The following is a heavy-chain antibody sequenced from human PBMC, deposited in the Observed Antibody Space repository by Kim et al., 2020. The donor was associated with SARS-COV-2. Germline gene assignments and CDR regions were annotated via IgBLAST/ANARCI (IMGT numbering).Heavy chain of an antibody. CDR2: TKTKATYYTT. V-gene: IGHV3-72*01. CDR3: TRRGDYVGRYFDY. Sequence: GGSLRLSCAASGFTFSDHYMDWVRQAPGKGLEWVGRTKTKATYYTTEYAASVKGRFIISRDDSKNSLYLQMNSLKTEDTAVYYCTRRGDYVGRYFDYWGQGTLVTVSS. CDR1: GFTFSDHY. D-gene: IGHD4-17*01. J-gene: IGHJ4*02.